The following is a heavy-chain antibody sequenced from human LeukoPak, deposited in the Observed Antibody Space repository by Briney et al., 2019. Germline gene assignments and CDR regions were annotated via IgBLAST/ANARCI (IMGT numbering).Heavy chain of an antibody. V-gene: IGHV3-21*01. CDR1: GFTFSSYS. CDR3: AAEGWFAVDTTMVTHDY. J-gene: IGHJ4*02. Sequence: GGSLRLSCAASGFTFSSYSMNWVRQAPGKGLEWVSSISSSSSYIYYADSVKGRFPISRDNAKNSLYLQMNSLRAEDTAVYYCAAEGWFAVDTTMVTHDYWGQGTLVTVSS. CDR2: ISSSSSYI. D-gene: IGHD5-18*01.